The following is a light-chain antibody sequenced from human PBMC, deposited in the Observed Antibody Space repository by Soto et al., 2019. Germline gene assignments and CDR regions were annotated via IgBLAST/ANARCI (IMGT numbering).Light chain of an antibody. J-gene: IGLJ1*01. CDR2: RNN. Sequence: QSVLTQPPSASGTPGQRVTISCSGSSSNIGSNYVYWYQQLPGTAPKLLIYRNNQRPSGVPDRFSGSKSGTSASLAISGLRSEDDADYYCAAWDDSLSVYYVFGSGTNVTVL. CDR3: AAWDDSLSVYYV. V-gene: IGLV1-47*01. CDR1: SSNIGSNY.